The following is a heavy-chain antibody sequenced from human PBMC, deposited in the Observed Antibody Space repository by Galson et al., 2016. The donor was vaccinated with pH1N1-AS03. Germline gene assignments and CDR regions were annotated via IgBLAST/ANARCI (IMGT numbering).Heavy chain of an antibody. CDR1: GFTFNRYS. J-gene: IGHJ6*02. Sequence: SLRLSCAGSGFTFNRYSLNWVRQAPGKGLEWVSSITSSSSSIYYADSVKGRFTISRDNAKNSLYLQMTSLRAEDTAVYFCARDRYGGNFGMDVWGQGTTVTVSS. V-gene: IGHV3-21*01. CDR3: ARDRYGGNFGMDV. CDR2: ITSSSSSI. D-gene: IGHD1-14*01.